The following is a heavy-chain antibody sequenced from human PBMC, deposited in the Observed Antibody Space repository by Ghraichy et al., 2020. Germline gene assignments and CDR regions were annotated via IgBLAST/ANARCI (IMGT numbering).Heavy chain of an antibody. CDR3: ARGGDPTYDYVWGSYRWLNYFDY. V-gene: IGHV4-34*01. CDR2: INHSGST. CDR1: GGSFSGYY. J-gene: IGHJ4*02. Sequence: SETLSLTCAVYGGSFSGYYWSWIRQPPGKGLEWIGEINHSGSTNYNPSLKSRVTISVDTSKNQFSLKLSSVTAADTAVYYCARGGDPTYDYVWGSYRWLNYFDYWGQGTLVTVSS. D-gene: IGHD3-16*02.